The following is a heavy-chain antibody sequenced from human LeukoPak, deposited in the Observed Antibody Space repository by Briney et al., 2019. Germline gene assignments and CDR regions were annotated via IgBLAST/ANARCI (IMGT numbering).Heavy chain of an antibody. D-gene: IGHD3-22*01. CDR2: IKQDGSEK. CDR1: GVTFSSYW. V-gene: IGHV3-7*01. J-gene: IGHJ4*02. CDR3: ARVSHDSSGYYYDY. Sequence: GGSLRLSCVASGVTFSSYWMSWVRQGPGEGLECVADIKQDGSEKYYVDSVKGRFTISRDNAQKSLYLRMNSLRAAAKAVYYCARVSHDSSGYYYDYGGQGTLVTVPS.